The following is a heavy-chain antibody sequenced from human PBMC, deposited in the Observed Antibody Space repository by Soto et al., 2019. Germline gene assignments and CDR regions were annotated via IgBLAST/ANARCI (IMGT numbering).Heavy chain of an antibody. CDR2: IWYDGSNK. CDR1: GFTFSSYG. V-gene: IGHV3-33*01. D-gene: IGHD3-10*01. CDR3: ARAYYYGSGSYEYFQH. Sequence: QVQLVESGGGVVQPGRSLRLSCAASGFTFSSYGMHWVRQAPGKGLEWVAVIWYDGSNKYYADSVKGRFTISRDNSKNTLYLQMNSLRAEDTAVYYCARAYYYGSGSYEYFQHWGQGTLVTVSS. J-gene: IGHJ1*01.